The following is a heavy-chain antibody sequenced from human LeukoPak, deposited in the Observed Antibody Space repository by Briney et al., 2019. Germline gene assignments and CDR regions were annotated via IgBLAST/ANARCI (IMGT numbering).Heavy chain of an antibody. Sequence: GGSLRLSCAASGFAFVDHGMTWVRQAPGKGLEWVSTISDSGESTYYTDSVKGRFTISRDNSENTLYLQMNSLRAEDTAVYYCATGGVAAAGNAFDIWGQGTMVTVPS. V-gene: IGHV3-23*01. CDR1: GFAFVDHG. J-gene: IGHJ3*02. CDR3: ATGGVAAAGNAFDI. D-gene: IGHD6-13*01. CDR2: ISDSGEST.